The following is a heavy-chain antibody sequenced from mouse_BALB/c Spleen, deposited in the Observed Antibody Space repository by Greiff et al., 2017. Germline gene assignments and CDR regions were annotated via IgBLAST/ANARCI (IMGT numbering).Heavy chain of an antibody. V-gene: IGHV7-3*02. CDR3: ARGTVVAEDY. CDR1: GFTFTDYN. CDR2: IRNKANGYTT. D-gene: IGHD1-1*01. J-gene: IGHJ4*01. Sequence: EVMLVESGGGLVQPGGSLRLSCATSGFTFTDYNMSWVRQPPGKALEWLGFIRNKANGYTTEYSASVKGRFTISRDNYQSILYLRMNTLGAEDSATYDSARGTVVAEDYWGQGTAVTVSA.